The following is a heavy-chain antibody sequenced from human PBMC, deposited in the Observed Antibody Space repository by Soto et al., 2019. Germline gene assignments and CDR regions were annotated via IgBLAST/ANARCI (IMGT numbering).Heavy chain of an antibody. CDR1: GGIFSNFA. V-gene: IGHV1-69*01. CDR3: ARVGLGAYDY. D-gene: IGHD6-19*01. Sequence: QVQLVQSGAEVKKPGSSVKVSCKASGGIFSNFAFNWMRQAPGQGLEWMGGIIPTLGTPHYAQKFLGRVTITADEYTRTVYMEMSSMTVEDTSECYCARVGLGAYDYWGQGTLV. CDR2: IIPTLGTP. J-gene: IGHJ4*02.